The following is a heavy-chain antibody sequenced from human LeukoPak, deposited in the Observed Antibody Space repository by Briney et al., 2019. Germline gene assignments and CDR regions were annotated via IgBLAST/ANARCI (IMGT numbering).Heavy chain of an antibody. CDR3: TTEFGGQGY. CDR2: IKTKTEGGTR. D-gene: IGHD4-23*01. J-gene: IGHJ4*02. Sequence: KPGGSLRLSCAVSGFTFSNVWMSWVRQAPGKGLEWVGRIKTKTEGGTRDYAAPVKGRFSISGDDSKNMLYLQMSSLKTEDTAVYYCTTEFGGQGYWGQGTLVTVSA. CDR1: GFTFSNVW. V-gene: IGHV3-15*01.